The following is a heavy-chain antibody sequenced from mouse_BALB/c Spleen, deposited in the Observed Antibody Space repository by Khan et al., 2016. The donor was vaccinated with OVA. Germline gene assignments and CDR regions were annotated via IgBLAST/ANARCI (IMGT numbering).Heavy chain of an antibody. Sequence: QVQLQQSGAELVKPGASVKLSCKASGYTFTSYWMHWVKQRPGQGLEWIGEINPSNGRTNYNEKFKSKATLTVDKSASTAYSQRSSPTSEDSAVYYCARVITRDYWGQGTTHTVAS. CDR3: ARVITRDY. J-gene: IGHJ2*01. V-gene: IGHV1S81*02. CDR1: GYTFTSYW. CDR2: INPSNGRT. D-gene: IGHD6-1*01.